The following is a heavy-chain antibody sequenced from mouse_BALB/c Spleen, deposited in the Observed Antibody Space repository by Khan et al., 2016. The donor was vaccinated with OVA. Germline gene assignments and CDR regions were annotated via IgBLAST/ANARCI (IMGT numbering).Heavy chain of an antibody. J-gene: IGHJ3*01. CDR3: ARLAYYYDSEGFAY. D-gene: IGHD1-1*01. CDR2: VSTGGHYT. CDR1: GFTFSTYG. Sequence: EVKLVESGGDVVKPGGSLKLSCAASGFTFSTYGMSWVRQTPDKRLEWVATVSTGGHYTYYPDTVKGRFTISRDNAKNPLYLQMSSLKSEDTAMFYCARLAYYYDSEGFAYWGQGTLVTVSA. V-gene: IGHV5-6*01.